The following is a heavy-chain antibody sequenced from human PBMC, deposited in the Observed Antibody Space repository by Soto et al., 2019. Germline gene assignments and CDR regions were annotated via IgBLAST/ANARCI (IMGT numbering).Heavy chain of an antibody. CDR2: IIPIIGTA. V-gene: IGHV1-69*12. CDR1: GGTFSSYA. Sequence: QVQLVQSGAEVKKPGSSVKVSCKASGGTFSSYAISWVRQAPGQGLEWMGGIIPIIGTANYAQKFQGRVTIAAGESTSTAYMELSSLRSDDTAVYYCASPAAGTGSYYYGMDVWGQGTTVTVSS. J-gene: IGHJ6*02. CDR3: ASPAAGTGSYYYGMDV. D-gene: IGHD6-13*01.